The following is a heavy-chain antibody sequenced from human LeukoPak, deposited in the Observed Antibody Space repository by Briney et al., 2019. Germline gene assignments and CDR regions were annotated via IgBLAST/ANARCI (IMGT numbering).Heavy chain of an antibody. CDR1: GFTFSDYY. Sequence: GGSLRLSCAASGFTFSDYYMSWVRQAPGKGLGWVSYISSSNSYTNYADSVKGRFYADSMKGRFTISRDNAKNSLYLQMNSLRAEDTAVYYCASLTYYFDSGGYYPGYFQHWGQGTLVTVSS. CDR2: ISSSNSYT. D-gene: IGHD3-22*01. CDR3: ASLTYYFDSGGYYPGYFQH. V-gene: IGHV3-11*03. J-gene: IGHJ1*01.